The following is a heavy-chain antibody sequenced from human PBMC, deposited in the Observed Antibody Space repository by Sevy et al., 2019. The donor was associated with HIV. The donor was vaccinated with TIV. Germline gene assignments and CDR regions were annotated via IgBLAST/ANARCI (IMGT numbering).Heavy chain of an antibody. CDR1: GGSISSYY. V-gene: IGHV4-4*07. D-gene: IGHD1-7*01. CDR2: IYTSGST. J-gene: IGHJ5*02. CDR3: ARVLGTGTRGGWFDP. Sequence: SETLSLSCTVSGGSISSYYWSWIRQPAGKGLEWIGRIYTSGSTNYNPSLKSRVTMSVDTSKNQFSLKLSSVTAADTAVYYCARVLGTGTRGGWFDPWGQGTLVTVSS.